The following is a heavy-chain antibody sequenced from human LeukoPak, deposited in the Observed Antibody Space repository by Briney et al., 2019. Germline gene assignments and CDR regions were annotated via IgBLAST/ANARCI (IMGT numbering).Heavy chain of an antibody. Sequence: GGSLRLSCAASRFTFSSYWMHWVRQAPGKGLVWVSRINSDGSSTSYADSVKGRFTTSRDNAKNTLYLQMNSLRAEDTAVYYCATSTYCSGGSCYSRTFQYWGQGTLVTVSS. J-gene: IGHJ4*02. CDR2: INSDGSST. CDR1: RFTFSSYW. D-gene: IGHD2-15*01. CDR3: ATSTYCSGGSCYSRTFQY. V-gene: IGHV3-74*01.